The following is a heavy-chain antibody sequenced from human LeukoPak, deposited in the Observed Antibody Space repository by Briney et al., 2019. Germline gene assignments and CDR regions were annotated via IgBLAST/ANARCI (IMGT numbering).Heavy chain of an antibody. V-gene: IGHV5-51*01. D-gene: IGHD1-26*01. CDR3: ARDPVGATTFYYYGMDV. CDR1: GYSFTSYW. CDR2: IYPGDSDT. J-gene: IGHJ6*02. Sequence: GESLKISCKGSGYSFTSYWIGWVRQMPGKGLEWMGIIYPGDSDTRYSPSFQGRVTISADKSISTAYLQWSSLKASDTAMYYCARDPVGATTFYYYGMDVWGQGTTVTVSS.